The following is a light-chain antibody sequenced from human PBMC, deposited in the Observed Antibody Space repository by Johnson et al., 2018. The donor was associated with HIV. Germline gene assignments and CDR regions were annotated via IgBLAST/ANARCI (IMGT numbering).Light chain of an antibody. J-gene: IGLJ1*01. CDR1: SSNIGNNY. V-gene: IGLV1-51*02. CDR2: ENN. CDR3: GTWDSSLSGGGV. Sequence: QSLLTQPPSVSAAPGQKVTISCSGSSSNIGNNYVSWYQQLPGIASKLLIYENNKRPSGIPDRFSGSKSGTSATLGITGLQTGEEADYYCGTWDSSLSGGGVVGTGTKVTV.